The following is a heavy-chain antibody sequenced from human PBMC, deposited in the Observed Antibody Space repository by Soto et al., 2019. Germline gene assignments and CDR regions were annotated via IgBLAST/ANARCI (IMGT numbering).Heavy chain of an antibody. Sequence: GGSLRLSCAASGVTFSSYVMNWVRQAPGKGLEWVSTISGSGGSTYYADSVEGRFTFSRDNSKNTLHLLMNSLRAEDTAVYYCAKGGSKGWYDAFDIWGQGTMVTVSS. CDR2: ISGSGGST. D-gene: IGHD6-19*01. V-gene: IGHV3-23*01. CDR3: AKGGSKGWYDAFDI. CDR1: GVTFSSYV. J-gene: IGHJ3*02.